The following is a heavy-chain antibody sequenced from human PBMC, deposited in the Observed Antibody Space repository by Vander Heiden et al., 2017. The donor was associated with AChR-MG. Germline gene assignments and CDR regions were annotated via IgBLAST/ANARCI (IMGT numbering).Heavy chain of an antibody. CDR3: ARHIKWAGDKGGPRGGAEY. D-gene: IGHD1-26*01. CDR1: GGSISSSSYY. CDR2: IYYSGST. V-gene: IGHV4-39*01. J-gene: IGHJ4*02. Sequence: QLQLQESGPGLVKPSETLSLTCTVSGGSISSSSYYWGWIRQPPGKGLEWIGSIYYSGSTYYNPSLKSRVTISVDTSKNQFSLKLSSVTAADTAVYYCARHIKWAGDKGGPRGGAEYWGQGTLVTVSS.